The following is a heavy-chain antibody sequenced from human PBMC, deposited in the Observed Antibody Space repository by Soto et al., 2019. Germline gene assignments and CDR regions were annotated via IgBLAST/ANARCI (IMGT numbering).Heavy chain of an antibody. CDR1: GFTFGGSY. Sequence: GGSLRFSCAGSGFTFGGSYMSWIRQAPGKGLEWLSYMSPGSRYPAYADSVKGRFTVSRDNAKRSLFLQMTSLTAEDTAIYYCVRGGGGGLFDPWGQGTMVTVSS. J-gene: IGHJ5*02. CDR2: MSPGSRYP. V-gene: IGHV3-11*06. D-gene: IGHD2-15*01. CDR3: VRGGGGGLFDP.